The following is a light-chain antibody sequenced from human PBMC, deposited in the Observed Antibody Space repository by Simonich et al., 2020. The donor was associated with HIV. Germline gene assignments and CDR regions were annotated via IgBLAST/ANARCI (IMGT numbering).Light chain of an antibody. CDR3: SSYVGTNSV. J-gene: IGLJ2*01. CDR2: EVN. V-gene: IGLV2-8*01. CDR1: NSDVGGYNY. Sequence: QSALTQPPSASGSPGQSVTISCTGTNSDVGGYNYVSWYQQHPGKAPKLIIYEVNKRPSGVPDRFSGSKSDNTASLTVSGLQAEDEANYYCSSYVGTNSVFGGGTKLTVL.